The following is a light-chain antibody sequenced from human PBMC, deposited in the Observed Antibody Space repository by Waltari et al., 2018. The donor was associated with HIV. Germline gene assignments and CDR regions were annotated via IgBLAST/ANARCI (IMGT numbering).Light chain of an antibody. CDR3: AAWDDSLNGPNWV. CDR2: KND. J-gene: IGLJ3*02. Sequence: QSVLTQPPPASGTPGQWLTISCSGSRPHLGGNIVTWYQQFPGTAPNVLIYKNDQRPSGVPDRFSGSKSGTSASLAISGLQYEDEADYYCAAWDDSLNGPNWVFGGGTKLTVL. CDR1: RPHLGGNI. V-gene: IGLV1-44*01.